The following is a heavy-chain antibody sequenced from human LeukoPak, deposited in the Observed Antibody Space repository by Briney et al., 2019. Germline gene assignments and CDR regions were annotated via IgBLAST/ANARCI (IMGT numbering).Heavy chain of an antibody. CDR1: GFTFSSYG. CDR2: ISYDGSNK. Sequence: PGGSLRLSCAASGFTFSSYGMHWVRQAPGKGLEWVAVISYDGSNKYYADSVKGRFTISRDNSKNTVYLQINSLRAEDTAVYYCAKDGLLLWFGELLGPFDYWGQGTLVTVSS. D-gene: IGHD3-10*01. V-gene: IGHV3-30*18. J-gene: IGHJ4*02. CDR3: AKDGLLLWFGELLGPFDY.